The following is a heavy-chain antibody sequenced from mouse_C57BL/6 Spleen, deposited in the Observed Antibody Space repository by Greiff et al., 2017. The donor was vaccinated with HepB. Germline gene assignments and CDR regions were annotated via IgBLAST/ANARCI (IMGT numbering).Heavy chain of an antibody. CDR2: ISSGSSTI. Sequence: EVQLVESGGGLVKPGGSLTLSCAASGFSFSDYGMHWVRQAPEKGLEWVAYISSGSSTIYYADTVKGRFTISRDNAKNTLFLQMTNLRSEDTAMYYCARPIEYSNPFAYWGQGTLVTVSA. V-gene: IGHV5-17*01. CDR1: GFSFSDYG. D-gene: IGHD2-5*01. CDR3: ARPIEYSNPFAY. J-gene: IGHJ3*01.